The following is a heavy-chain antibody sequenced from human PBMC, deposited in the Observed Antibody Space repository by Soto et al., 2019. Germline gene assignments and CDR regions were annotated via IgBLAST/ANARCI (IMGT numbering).Heavy chain of an antibody. Sequence: ITLKETGPTLVKPTQTLTLTCTFSGFSLSTHTVGVAWIRQPPGKALEWLAVIYWDEDKRYSPSLKSRLTITQDTSKNQVVLTMTNMDPVDTAIYYCAHIVLFDYRGYNFEFWGQGILVTVSS. CDR3: AHIVLFDYRGYNFEF. D-gene: IGHD2-21*01. J-gene: IGHJ4*02. V-gene: IGHV2-5*02. CDR2: IYWDEDK. CDR1: GFSLSTHTVG.